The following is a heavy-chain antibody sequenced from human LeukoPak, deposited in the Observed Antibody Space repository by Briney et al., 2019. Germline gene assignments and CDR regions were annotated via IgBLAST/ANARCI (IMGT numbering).Heavy chain of an antibody. CDR2: IKLDGSEQ. Sequence: PGGSLRLSCADSGLTISNNWMSWVRQAPGKGLEWVANIKLDGSEQYYMDSVKGRFTISRDNAKNSLYLQMNSLRAEDTAVYYCARATGGESIAARPGLERYYYYYMDVWGKGTTVTVSS. J-gene: IGHJ6*03. V-gene: IGHV3-7*01. CDR3: ARATGGESIAARPGLERYYYYYMDV. CDR1: GLTISNNW. D-gene: IGHD6-6*01.